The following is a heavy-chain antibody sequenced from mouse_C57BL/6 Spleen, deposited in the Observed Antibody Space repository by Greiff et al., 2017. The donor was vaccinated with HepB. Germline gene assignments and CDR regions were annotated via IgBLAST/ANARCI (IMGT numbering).Heavy chain of an antibody. J-gene: IGHJ3*01. CDR2: INPYNGDT. CDR3: ASWEDYDYFAY. D-gene: IGHD2-4*01. Sequence: EVQLQQSGPELVKPGDSVKISCKASGYSFTGYFMNWVMQSRGKSLEWIGRINPYNGDTFYNQKFKGKATLTVDKSSSTAHMELRSLTSEDSAVYYCASWEDYDYFAYWGQGTLVTVSA. CDR1: GYSFTGYF. V-gene: IGHV1-20*01.